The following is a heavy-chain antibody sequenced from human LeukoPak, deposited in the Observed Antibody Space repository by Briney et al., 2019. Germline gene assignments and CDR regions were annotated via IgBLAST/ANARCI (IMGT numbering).Heavy chain of an antibody. CDR3: VRLRYFDWKWFDP. CDR1: GGSIDDVYYY. Sequence: SETLSLTCTVSGGSIDDVYYYWGWIRQPPGKGLEWIGNICYSGNTYYNPSLKSRVTISVDTSKKKFSLKLISVSARDTAVYYCVRLRYFDWKWFDPWGQGTLVTVSS. V-gene: IGHV4-39*01. J-gene: IGHJ5*02. D-gene: IGHD3-9*01. CDR2: ICYSGNT.